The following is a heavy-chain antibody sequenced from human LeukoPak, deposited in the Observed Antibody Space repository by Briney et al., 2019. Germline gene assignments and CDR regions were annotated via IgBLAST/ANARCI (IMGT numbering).Heavy chain of an antibody. D-gene: IGHD3-10*01. V-gene: IGHV3-48*01. CDR1: EFTFSSYS. Sequence: GGSLRLSCAASEFTFSSYSMNWVRQAPGKGLEWVSYISSSSTNIYYADSVKGRFTISRDNAKNSLYLQMNSLRAEDTAVYYCARDHNAYYYGSGSYRAYYYMDVWGKGTTVTVSS. CDR3: ARDHNAYYYGSGSYRAYYYMDV. J-gene: IGHJ6*03. CDR2: ISSSSTNI.